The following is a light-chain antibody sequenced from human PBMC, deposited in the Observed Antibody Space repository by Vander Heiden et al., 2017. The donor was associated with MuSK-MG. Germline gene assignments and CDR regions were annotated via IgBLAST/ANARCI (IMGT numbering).Light chain of an antibody. V-gene: IGKV1-5*01. CDR2: DAS. CDR3: QQYDNYPWT. Sequence: GDRVTITCRASQSISSWLAWYQQKPGKAPKVLIYDASSLESGVPSRFSGSESGTEFTLTISSLQPDDSATYYCQQYDNYPWTFGQGTKLEIK. CDR1: QSISSW. J-gene: IGKJ2*02.